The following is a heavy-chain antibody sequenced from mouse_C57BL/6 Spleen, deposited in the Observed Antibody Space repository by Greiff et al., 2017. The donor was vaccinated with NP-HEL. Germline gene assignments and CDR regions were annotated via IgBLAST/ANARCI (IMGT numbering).Heavy chain of an antibody. CDR3: ARNGPDGYHAMDY. Sequence: VKLVESGPGLVQPSQSLSITCTVSGFSLTSYGVHWVRQSPGKGLEWLGVIWSGGSTDYNAAFISRLSISKDNSKSQVFFKMNSLQADDTAIYYCARNGPDGYHAMDYWGQGTSVTVSS. CDR2: IWSGGST. CDR1: GFSLTSYG. J-gene: IGHJ4*01. D-gene: IGHD2-3*01. V-gene: IGHV2-2*01.